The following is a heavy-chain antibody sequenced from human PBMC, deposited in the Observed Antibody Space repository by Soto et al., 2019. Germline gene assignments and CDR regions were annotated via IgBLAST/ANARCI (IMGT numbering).Heavy chain of an antibody. CDR1: GGSISSGDYY. CDR3: ARVGGPVLGLCSGGSCYYDY. D-gene: IGHD2-15*01. CDR2: IYYSGST. Sequence: SETLSLTCTVSGGSISSGDYYWSWIRQPPGKGLEWIGYIYYSGSTYYNPSLKSRVTISVDTSKNQFSLKLSSVTAADTAVYYCARVGGPVLGLCSGGSCYYDYWGQGTLVTVS. J-gene: IGHJ4*02. V-gene: IGHV4-30-4*01.